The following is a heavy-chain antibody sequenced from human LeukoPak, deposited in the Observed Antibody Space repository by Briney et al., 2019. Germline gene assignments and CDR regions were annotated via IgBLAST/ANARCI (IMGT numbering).Heavy chain of an antibody. J-gene: IGHJ3*02. D-gene: IGHD3-3*01. V-gene: IGHV4-39*01. CDR1: GGPISCSSYY. CDR3: ARRAQDDFWSGYRQTFDI. Sequence: SETLSLTCTVSGGPISCSSYYWGSIRRPPGKGLQWVGCIYYSGSTYSNPSLKSRVTISVDTSNNQFSLQLSSVTAADTAVYYCARRAQDDFWSGYRQTFDIWGQGTMVTVSS. CDR2: IYYSGST.